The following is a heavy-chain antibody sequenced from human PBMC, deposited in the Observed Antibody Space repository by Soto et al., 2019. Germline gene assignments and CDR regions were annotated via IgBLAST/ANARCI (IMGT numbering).Heavy chain of an antibody. D-gene: IGHD3-10*01. J-gene: IGHJ6*02. Sequence: SQTLSLTCAISGDSVSSNSAAWNWIRQSPSRGLEWLGRTYYRSKWYNDYAVSVKSRITINPDTSKNQFSLQLNSVTPEDTAVNYCARDLQGKSRIIMVRAAYNGMDVWGQETTVPVSS. CDR2: TYYRSKWYN. V-gene: IGHV6-1*01. CDR1: GDSVSSNSAA. CDR3: ARDLQGKSRIIMVRAAYNGMDV.